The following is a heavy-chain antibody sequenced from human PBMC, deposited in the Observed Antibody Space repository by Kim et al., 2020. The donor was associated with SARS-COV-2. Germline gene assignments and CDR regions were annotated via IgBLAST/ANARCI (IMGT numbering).Heavy chain of an antibody. CDR2: INPNRGGT. Sequence: ASVKVSCKPSGYTFTGYYMHWVRQAPGQGLEWMGWINPNRGGTNYAQKFQGRVTMTRDTSISTAYMELSRLRSDDTAVYYCARDLGFYDSSGYHVDAFDIWGQGTMVTVYS. CDR1: GYTFTGYY. CDR3: ARDLGFYDSSGYHVDAFDI. J-gene: IGHJ3*02. V-gene: IGHV1-2*02. D-gene: IGHD3-22*01.